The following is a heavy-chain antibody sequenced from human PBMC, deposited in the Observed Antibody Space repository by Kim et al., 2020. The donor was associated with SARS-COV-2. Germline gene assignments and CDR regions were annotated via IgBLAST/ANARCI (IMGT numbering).Heavy chain of an antibody. CDR2: IYYSGST. CDR3: ARPQTIVVTATAAFDI. D-gene: IGHD2-21*02. Sequence: SETLSLTCTVSGGSISSSSYYWGWIRQPPGKGLEWIGSIYYSGSTYYNPSLKSRVTISVDTSKNQFSLKLSSVTAADTAVYYCARPQTIVVTATAAFDIWGQGTMVTVSS. J-gene: IGHJ3*02. CDR1: GGSISSSSYY. V-gene: IGHV4-39*01.